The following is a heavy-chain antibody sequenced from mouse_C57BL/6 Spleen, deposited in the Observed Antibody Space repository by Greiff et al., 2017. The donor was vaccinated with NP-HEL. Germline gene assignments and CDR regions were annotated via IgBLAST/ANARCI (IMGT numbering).Heavy chain of an antibody. CDR2: INPNNGGT. Sequence: VQLQQSGPELVKPGASVTIPCKASGYTFTDYNMDWVKQSHGTSLEWIGDINPNNGGTIYNQKVKGKATLTVDKSSSTADMELRSLTSEDTAVYYCARSRYGGYFDVWGTGTTVTVSS. CDR3: ARSRYGGYFDV. J-gene: IGHJ1*03. CDR1: GYTFTDYN. V-gene: IGHV1-18*01. D-gene: IGHD1-1*02.